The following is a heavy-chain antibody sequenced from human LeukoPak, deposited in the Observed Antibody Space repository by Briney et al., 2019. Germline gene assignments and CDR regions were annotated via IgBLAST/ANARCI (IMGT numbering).Heavy chain of an antibody. CDR2: INPSGGST. D-gene: IGHD1-26*01. CDR3: ARGQRLVGATTLLAFDY. CDR1: GYTFTSYY. V-gene: IGHV1-46*01. J-gene: IGHJ4*02. Sequence: GASVKVSCKASGYTFTSYYIHWVRQAPGEGLEWMGIINPSGGSTRYAQKFQGRVTMTRDTPTSTVYMELSSLRSEDTAVYYCARGQRLVGATTLLAFDYWGQGTLVTVSS.